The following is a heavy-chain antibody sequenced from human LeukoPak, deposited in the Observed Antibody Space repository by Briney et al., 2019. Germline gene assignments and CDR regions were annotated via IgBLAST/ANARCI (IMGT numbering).Heavy chain of an antibody. V-gene: IGHV4-34*01. CDR3: ASKMATYYFDY. Sequence: PSETLSLTCTVSGGSISSYYWSWIRQPPGKGLEWIGEINHSGSTNYNPSLKSRVTISVDTSKNQFSLKLSSVTAADTAVYYCASKMATYYFDYWGQGTLVTVSS. D-gene: IGHD5-24*01. J-gene: IGHJ4*02. CDR1: GGSISSYY. CDR2: INHSGST.